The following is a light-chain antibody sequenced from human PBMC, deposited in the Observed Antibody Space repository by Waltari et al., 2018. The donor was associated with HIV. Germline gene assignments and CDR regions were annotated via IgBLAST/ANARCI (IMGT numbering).Light chain of an antibody. CDR1: SSNIGSNY. V-gene: IGLV1-47*01. Sequence: GQRVTISCSGSSSNIGSNYVYWYRQLPGTAPKLLIYRSNQRPSGVPGRFSGSKSGTSASLAISGLRSEEEADYYCAAWEDSLRDHVVVGGGTKLTVL. CDR2: RSN. J-gene: IGLJ2*01. CDR3: AAWEDSLRDHVV.